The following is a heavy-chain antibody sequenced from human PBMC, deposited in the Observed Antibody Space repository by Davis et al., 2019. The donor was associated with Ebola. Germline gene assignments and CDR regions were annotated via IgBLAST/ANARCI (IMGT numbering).Heavy chain of an antibody. Sequence: PGGSLRLSCATSGFTFADYVVHWVRQAPGKGLEWVSGINGNSGRIGYADSVKGRFTISRDNAKNSLILQMNSLRAEDTALYYCVRAYSSSWYPTYFDSWGQGTLVTVSS. J-gene: IGHJ4*02. D-gene: IGHD6-13*01. V-gene: IGHV3-9*01. CDR3: VRAYSSSWYPTYFDS. CDR1: GFTFADYV. CDR2: INGNSGRI.